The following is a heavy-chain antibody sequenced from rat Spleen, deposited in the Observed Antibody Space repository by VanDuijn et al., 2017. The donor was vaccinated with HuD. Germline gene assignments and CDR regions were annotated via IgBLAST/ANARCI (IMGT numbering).Heavy chain of an antibody. CDR3: ARRGYHGYYFEY. Sequence: EVQLVESGGGLVQPGRSLKLSCAASGFTFSDYAMAWVRQAPKKGLEWVAIIIYDGSSTYYRDSVKGRFTISRDNAKSILYLQMGSLRSEDTATYYCARRGYHGYYFEYWGQGVMVTVSS. CDR1: GFTFSDYA. V-gene: IGHV5-17*01. CDR2: IIYDGSST. J-gene: IGHJ2*01. D-gene: IGHD2-2*01.